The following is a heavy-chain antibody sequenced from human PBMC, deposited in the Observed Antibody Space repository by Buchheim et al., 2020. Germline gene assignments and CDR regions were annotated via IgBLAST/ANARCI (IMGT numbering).Heavy chain of an antibody. CDR1: GFTFSSYG. D-gene: IGHD5-12*01. V-gene: IGHV3-30*18. CDR3: AKGGLGGIVATLDY. J-gene: IGHJ4*02. Sequence: QVQLAESGGGVVQPGRSLRLSCAASGFTFSSYGMHWVRQAPGKGLEWVAVISYDGSNKYYADSVKGRFTISRDNSKNTLYLQMNSLRAEDTAVYYCAKGGLGGIVATLDYWGQGTL. CDR2: ISYDGSNK.